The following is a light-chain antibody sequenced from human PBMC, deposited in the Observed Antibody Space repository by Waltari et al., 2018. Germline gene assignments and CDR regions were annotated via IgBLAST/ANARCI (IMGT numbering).Light chain of an antibody. J-gene: IGLJ2*01. Sequence: SYELTQPSSVSVSPGQTARITCSGDVLAKKYARWFQQKPGQAPLVVIYKDSERPSGIPERFSGSSSGTTVTLTVSGAQVDGEVDYYCYSAADNSLVFGGGTKLTVL. CDR3: YSAADNSLV. V-gene: IGLV3-27*01. CDR2: KDS. CDR1: VLAKKY.